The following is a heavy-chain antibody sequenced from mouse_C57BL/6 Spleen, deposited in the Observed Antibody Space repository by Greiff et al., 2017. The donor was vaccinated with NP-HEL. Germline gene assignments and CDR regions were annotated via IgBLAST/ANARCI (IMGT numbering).Heavy chain of an antibody. CDR1: GYTFTSYW. D-gene: IGHD2-1*01. J-gene: IGHJ1*03. CDR2: IYPGNSDT. Sequence: VQLQQSGTVLARPGASVKMSCKTSGYTFTSYWMHWVKQRPGQGLEWIGAIYPGNSDTSYNQKFKGKAKLTAVTSASTAYMELRSLTNEDSAVYYCTRGDYGNSPCDFEVWGTGTTVTVSS. CDR3: TRGDYGNSPCDFEV. V-gene: IGHV1-5*01.